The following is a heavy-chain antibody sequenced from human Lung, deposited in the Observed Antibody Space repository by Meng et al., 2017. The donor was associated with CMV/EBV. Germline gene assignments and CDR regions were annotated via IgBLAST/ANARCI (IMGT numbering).Heavy chain of an antibody. D-gene: IGHD3-10*01. Sequence: EVQLVESGGDLVQPGEFLRLSCAASGFSSSRYWMNWYRQAPGKGLEWVANTNEDGSKKYYVDSVKGRFTISRDNAKNPLYLQMNSLRVEDTAIYYCGGVGIGYWGQGTLVTVSS. CDR1: GFSSSRYW. CDR3: GGVGIGY. J-gene: IGHJ4*02. CDR2: TNEDGSKK. V-gene: IGHV3-7*04.